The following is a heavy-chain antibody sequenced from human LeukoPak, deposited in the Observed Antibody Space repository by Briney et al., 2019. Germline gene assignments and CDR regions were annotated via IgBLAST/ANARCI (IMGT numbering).Heavy chain of an antibody. Sequence: GGSLRLSCAASGFTFSNYEMNWVRQAPGKGLEWVSSISTSSSYIHYADSVKGRFTISRDNAKNSLYLQMNGLRAEDTAVYYCARGTLNIPGEHGAFDYWGQGTLVTVSS. V-gene: IGHV3-21*01. CDR1: GFTFSNYE. J-gene: IGHJ4*02. CDR3: ARGTLNIPGEHGAFDY. CDR2: ISTSSSYI. D-gene: IGHD1-14*01.